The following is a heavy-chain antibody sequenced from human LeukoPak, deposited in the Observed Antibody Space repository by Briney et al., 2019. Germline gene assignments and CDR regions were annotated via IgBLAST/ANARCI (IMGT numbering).Heavy chain of an antibody. D-gene: IGHD5-24*01. CDR1: GGSISSYY. CDR2: IYYSGST. Sequence: SETLSLTCTASGGSISSYYWSWIRQPPGKGLEWIGYIYYSGSTNYNPSLKSRVTISVDTSKNQFSLKLSSVTAADTAVYYCARVEMATITPYFDYWGQGTLVTVSS. CDR3: ARVEMATITPYFDY. V-gene: IGHV4-59*01. J-gene: IGHJ4*02.